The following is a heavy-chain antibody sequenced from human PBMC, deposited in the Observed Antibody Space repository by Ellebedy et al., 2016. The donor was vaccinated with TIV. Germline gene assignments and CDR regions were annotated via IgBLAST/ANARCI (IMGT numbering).Heavy chain of an antibody. CDR3: ARVAPPDILTGYYIRPYYYYYGMDV. CDR1: GFTVSSNY. CDR2: RKEDGSEK. J-gene: IGHJ6*02. Sequence: PGGSLRLSCAASGFTVSSNYMSWVRQAPGKGLEWVDNRKEDGSEKYDGDSVKGRFTIARDNAKNSLYLQMNSLRAEDTAVYYCARVAPPDILTGYYIRPYYYYYGMDVWGQGTTVTVSS. D-gene: IGHD3-9*01. V-gene: IGHV3-7*01.